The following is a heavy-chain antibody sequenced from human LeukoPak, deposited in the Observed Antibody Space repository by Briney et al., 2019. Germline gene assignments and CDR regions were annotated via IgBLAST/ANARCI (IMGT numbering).Heavy chain of an antibody. CDR3: ARETGYSSSWFPYYFDY. V-gene: IGHV3-7*01. J-gene: IGHJ4*02. Sequence: GGSLRLSCAASGFTFSSYWMSWVRQAPGKGLEWVANIKQDGSEKYYVDSVKGRFTMSRDNAKNSLYLQMNSLRAEDTAVYYCARETGYSSSWFPYYFDYWGQGTLVTASS. D-gene: IGHD6-13*01. CDR2: IKQDGSEK. CDR1: GFTFSSYW.